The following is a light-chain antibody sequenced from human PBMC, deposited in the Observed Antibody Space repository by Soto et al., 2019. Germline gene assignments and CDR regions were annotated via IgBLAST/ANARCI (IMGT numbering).Light chain of an antibody. Sequence: DIQMTQSPSTMSASVGDRVTITCRASQSIDSWLAWYQQKPGKAPKFLMYKASNLESGVPLRFSGSGSETEFTLTISSLQPDVFAIYYCQHYKSYPWTFGQGTKVELK. CDR3: QHYKSYPWT. J-gene: IGKJ1*01. CDR2: KAS. CDR1: QSIDSW. V-gene: IGKV1-5*03.